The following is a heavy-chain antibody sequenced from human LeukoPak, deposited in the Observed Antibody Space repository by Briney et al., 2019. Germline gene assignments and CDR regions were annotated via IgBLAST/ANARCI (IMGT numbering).Heavy chain of an antibody. CDR1: GFTFSSYW. D-gene: IGHD3-16*01. J-gene: IGHJ4*02. V-gene: IGHV3-74*01. CDR2: IKSDGSIT. Sequence: GGSLRLSCAASGFTFSSYWMHWVRQAPGKGLVWVSRIKSDGSITNYADSVKGRFTISRDNAKNTLYVQMNSLRAEDTAVYFCARHCWGYWGQGTLVTVSS. CDR3: ARHCWGY.